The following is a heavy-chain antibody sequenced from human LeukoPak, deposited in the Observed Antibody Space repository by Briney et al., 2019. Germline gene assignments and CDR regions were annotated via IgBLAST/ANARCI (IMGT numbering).Heavy chain of an antibody. CDR1: GFTFSSYA. J-gene: IGHJ3*02. V-gene: IGHV3-23*01. D-gene: IGHD3-3*01. CDR3: AKEYYDFWSGPHAFDI. CDR2: ISGSGGST. Sequence: GGSLRLPCAASGFTFSSYAMSWVRQAPGKGLEWVSAISGSGGSTYYADSVKGRFTISRDNSKNTLYLQMNSLRAEDTAVYYCAKEYYDFWSGPHAFDIWGQGTMVTVSS.